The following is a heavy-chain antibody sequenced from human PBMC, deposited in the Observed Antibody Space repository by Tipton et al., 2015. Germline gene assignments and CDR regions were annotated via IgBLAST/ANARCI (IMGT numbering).Heavy chain of an antibody. V-gene: IGHV1-18*01. CDR2: ISPYDGNT. CDR3: VRGVDWLSTGYYYYYGLDL. D-gene: IGHD3-9*01. J-gene: IGHJ6*02. CDR1: GYIFYIYG. Sequence: QSGPEVKKPGASVRVSCKASGYIFYIYGITWVRQAPGQGLEWMGWISPYDGNTIYAQKFQGRVSMTTDTHTTTAYMDLNSLKSEDTAVYYCVRGVDWLSTGYYYYYGLDLWGQGTTVTVSS.